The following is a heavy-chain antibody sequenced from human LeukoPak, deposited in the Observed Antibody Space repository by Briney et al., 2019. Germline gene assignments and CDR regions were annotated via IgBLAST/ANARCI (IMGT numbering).Heavy chain of an antibody. Sequence: GGSLRLSCAASGFTFNAYSMNAVRQAPWKGLEWVSYIGSSSSTIYYADSVKGRFTISRDNAKNSLYLQMNSLRAEDTAVYYCARSSSVWYEIGEYWGQGTLVAVSS. CDR3: ARSSSVWYEIGEY. V-gene: IGHV3-48*01. J-gene: IGHJ4*02. D-gene: IGHD6-19*01. CDR2: IGSSSSTI. CDR1: GFTFNAYS.